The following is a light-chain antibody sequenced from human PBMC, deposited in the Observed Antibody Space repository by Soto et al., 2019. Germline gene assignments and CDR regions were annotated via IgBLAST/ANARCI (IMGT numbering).Light chain of an antibody. Sequence: DIQMTQSPSTLSASIGDRVTITCRASQSVSSSLAWYQQKPEKAPKVLIYDVSTLESGVPSRFSGSGSGTEFTLTISSLQPDDFATYYCQQYNSYSWTFGQGTRVAIK. CDR3: QQYNSYSWT. CDR1: QSVSSS. J-gene: IGKJ1*01. CDR2: DVS. V-gene: IGKV1-5*01.